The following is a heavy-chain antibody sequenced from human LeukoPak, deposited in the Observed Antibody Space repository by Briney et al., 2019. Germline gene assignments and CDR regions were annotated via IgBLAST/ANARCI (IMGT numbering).Heavy chain of an antibody. D-gene: IGHD5-12*01. Sequence: GRSLRLSCAASGFTFSTYAMHWVRQTPGKGLEYVSAISTNGGGTYYANSVKGRFTISRDNSKNTLYLQMGSLRAEDTAVFYCARDGTYTDYDPDFDIWGQGTLVTVSS. CDR2: ISTNGGGT. CDR3: ARDGTYTDYDPDFDI. CDR1: GFTFSTYA. J-gene: IGHJ4*02. V-gene: IGHV3-64*01.